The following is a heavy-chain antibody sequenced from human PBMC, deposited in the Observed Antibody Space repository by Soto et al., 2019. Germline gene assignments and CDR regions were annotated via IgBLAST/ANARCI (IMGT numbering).Heavy chain of an antibody. CDR2: IYYSGST. J-gene: IGHJ3*02. V-gene: IGHV4-61*08. CDR1: GGSVRSGGYY. Sequence: PSERLALACTVSGGSVRSGGYYGSWIRQPPGKGLEWIGYIYYSGSTNYNPSLKSRVTISVDTSKNQFSLKLSSVTAADTAVYYCAREDQVLDAFDIWGQGTMVTVSS. CDR3: AREDQVLDAFDI.